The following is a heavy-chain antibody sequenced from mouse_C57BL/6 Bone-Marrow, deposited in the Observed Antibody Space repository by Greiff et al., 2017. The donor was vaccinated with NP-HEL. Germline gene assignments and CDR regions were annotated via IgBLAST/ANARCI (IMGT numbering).Heavy chain of an antibody. CDR3: AKDRGNGSIAFAD. Sequence: ESGPGLVKPSQSLSLTCSVTGYSITSGYYWNWIRQFPGNKLEWMGYISYDGSNNYNPSLKNRISITRATSKNQFFLKLNSVTTENTATYFCAKDRGNGSIAFADWGQGGLVSVS. D-gene: IGHD1-1*01. V-gene: IGHV3-6*01. J-gene: IGHJ3*01. CDR1: GYSITSGYY. CDR2: ISYDGSN.